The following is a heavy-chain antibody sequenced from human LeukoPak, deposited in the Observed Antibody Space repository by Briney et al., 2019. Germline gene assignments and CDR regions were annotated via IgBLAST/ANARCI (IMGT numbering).Heavy chain of an antibody. CDR2: FDPEDGET. V-gene: IGHV1-24*01. CDR3: ATRLHGSGSYTFDY. Sequence: ASVKVSCKVSGYTLTELSMHWVGQAPGKGLGWMGGFDPEDGETIYAQKFQGRVTMTEDTSTDTAYMELSSLRSEDTAVYYCATRLHGSGSYTFDYWGQGTLVTVSS. D-gene: IGHD3-10*01. CDR1: GYTLTELS. J-gene: IGHJ4*02.